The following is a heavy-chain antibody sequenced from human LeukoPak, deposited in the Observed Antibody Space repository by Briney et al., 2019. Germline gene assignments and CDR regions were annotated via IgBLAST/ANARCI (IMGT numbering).Heavy chain of an antibody. CDR3: ARVPTNSWYNWFDP. CDR2: IGTTDNT. V-gene: IGHV3-13*01. J-gene: IGHJ5*02. CDR1: GFTFSIYD. D-gene: IGHD2-8*01. Sequence: GGSLRLSCAASGFTFSIYDMHWVRQPTGKGREWVSAIGTTDNTYYIDSVKGRFTISRENAKKSLYLQMNSLRAEDTAIYYCARVPTNSWYNWFDPWGQGTLVTVSS.